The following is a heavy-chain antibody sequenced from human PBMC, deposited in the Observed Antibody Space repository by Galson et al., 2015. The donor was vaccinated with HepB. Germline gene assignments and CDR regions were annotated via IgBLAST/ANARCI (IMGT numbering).Heavy chain of an antibody. CDR2: INHSGST. V-gene: IGHV4-34*01. J-gene: IGHJ3*01. D-gene: IGHD4-17*01. CDR1: GGSFSGYY. Sequence: ETLSLTCAVYGGSFSGYYWSWIRQPPGKGLEWIGEINHSGSTNYNPSLKSRVTISVDTSKNQFSLKLSSVTAADTAVYYCARIATGRHTGLNQRGDYWGQGTMVTVSS. CDR3: ARIATGRHTGLNQRGDY.